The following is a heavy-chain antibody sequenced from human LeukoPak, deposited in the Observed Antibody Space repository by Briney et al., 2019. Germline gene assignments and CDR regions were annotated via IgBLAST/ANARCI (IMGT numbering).Heavy chain of an antibody. J-gene: IGHJ4*02. V-gene: IGHV5-51*01. Sequence: GESLKISCKGSGYSFTNYWIGWVRQMPGKGLEWIGIIYPGDSDTRYSPSFQGQVTISADKSISTAYLQWSSLKVSDTAMYYCARQFSGFHYYFDYWGQGTLVTVSS. CDR1: GYSFTNYW. D-gene: IGHD5-12*01. CDR2: IYPGDSDT. CDR3: ARQFSGFHYYFDY.